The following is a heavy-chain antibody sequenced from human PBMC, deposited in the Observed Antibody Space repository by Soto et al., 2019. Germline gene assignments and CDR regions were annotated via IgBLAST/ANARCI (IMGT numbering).Heavy chain of an antibody. Sequence: APVKVSRKGCGDSFTSSYMHWVRHLPVQGLERMGIINPSDGSTSYAQKFQGTVTMPSNTSTSTVYMELSSLRSEDTAVYYCARGVKIVAAREGIGYRGEGTPGTV. V-gene: IGHV1-46*01. CDR3: ARGVKIVAAREGIGY. CDR2: INPSDGST. J-gene: IGHJ4*03. D-gene: IGHD1-26*01. CDR1: GDSFTSSY.